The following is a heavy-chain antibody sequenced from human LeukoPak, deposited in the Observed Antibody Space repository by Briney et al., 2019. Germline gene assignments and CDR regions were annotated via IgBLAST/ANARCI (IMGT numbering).Heavy chain of an antibody. D-gene: IGHD3-10*01. CDR1: GFTFSSYG. CDR3: AKSGGWFGELPQQYFDY. Sequence: GGSLRLSCAASGFTFSSYGMHWVRQAPGKGLEWVAFIRYDGSNKYYADSVKGRFTISRDNSKNTLYLQMNSLRAEDTAVYYCAKSGGWFGELPQQYFDYWGQGTLVTVSS. V-gene: IGHV3-30*02. J-gene: IGHJ4*02. CDR2: IRYDGSNK.